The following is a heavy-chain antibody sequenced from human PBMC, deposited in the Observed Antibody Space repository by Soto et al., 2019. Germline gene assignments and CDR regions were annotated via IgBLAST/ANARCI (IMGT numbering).Heavy chain of an antibody. J-gene: IGHJ4*02. Sequence: QAQLQQWGAGLLKPSETLSPTCAVYDGSFSSYYWIWIRQPPGKGLEWIGEVHHSGSAKYNPSLKSRVTISVDTSKNQFSLRLSSVTAADTAVYYCARGSSSGYGFDSWGQGTLVTVSS. CDR1: DGSFSSYY. V-gene: IGHV4-34*01. D-gene: IGHD3-22*01. CDR3: ARGSSSGYGFDS. CDR2: VHHSGSA.